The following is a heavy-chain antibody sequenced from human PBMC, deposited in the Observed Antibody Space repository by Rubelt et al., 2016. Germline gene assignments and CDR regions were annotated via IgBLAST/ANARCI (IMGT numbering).Heavy chain of an antibody. CDR3: AREPRSPGVWNWFDP. D-gene: IGHD5/OR15-5a*01. Sequence: EVQLLESGGGLVQPGGSLRLSCAASGFTFSSYAMSWVRQAPGKGLEWVSAISGSGGSTYYADSVKGRFTISRDNSKNTLSLQMSSLRPEDTAVYYWAREPRSPGVWNWFDPWGQGTLVTVSS. J-gene: IGHJ5*02. V-gene: IGHV3-23*01. CDR2: ISGSGGST. CDR1: GFTFSSYA.